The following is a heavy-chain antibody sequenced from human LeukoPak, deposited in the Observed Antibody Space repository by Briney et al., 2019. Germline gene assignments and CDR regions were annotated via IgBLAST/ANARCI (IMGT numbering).Heavy chain of an antibody. V-gene: IGHV4-4*07. CDR1: GDSISSYY. D-gene: IGHD5-18*01. CDR3: AREDYSYAYYFDN. CDR2: IYTSGST. J-gene: IGHJ4*02. Sequence: SETLSLTCTVSGDSISSYYWSWIRQPPGKGLEWIGRIYTSGSTKYNPSLTSRVTMSVDTSKNQFSLNLSSVTAADTAVYYCAREDYSYAYYFDNWGQGTLVTVSS.